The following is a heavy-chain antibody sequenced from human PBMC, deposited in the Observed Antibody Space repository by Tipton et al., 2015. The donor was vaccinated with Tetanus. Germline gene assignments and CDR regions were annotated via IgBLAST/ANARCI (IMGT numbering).Heavy chain of an antibody. CDR3: ARLQILTCYYDGSGYLDF. CDR2: ISANNGNT. Sequence: QLVQSGAEVKKPGASVKVSCKASGYIFTNYGISWVRQAPGQGLERMGWISANNGNTNHAQKVQGRVSMTADTSTSTAYMEVRRLRSDDTAVYYCARLQILTCYYDGSGYLDFWGQGSLVTVSS. CDR1: GYIFTNYG. V-gene: IGHV1-18*04. D-gene: IGHD3-22*01. J-gene: IGHJ4*02.